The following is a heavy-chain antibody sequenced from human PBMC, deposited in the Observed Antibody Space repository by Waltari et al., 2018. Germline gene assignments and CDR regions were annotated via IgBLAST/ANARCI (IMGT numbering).Heavy chain of an antibody. CDR2: IYYSGST. D-gene: IGHD2-21*02. J-gene: IGHJ4*02. CDR3: ATFRVTGGPVYLDY. CDR1: GGSISSYY. V-gene: IGHV4-59*01. Sequence: QVQLQESGPGLVKPSETLSLTCTVSGGSISSYYWSWIRQPPGKGLEWIGYIYYSGSTYYNPSLKSRATVSVDTAKKQCSLKLSSVTAADTVVYYCATFRVTGGPVYLDYWGQGTLVTVSS.